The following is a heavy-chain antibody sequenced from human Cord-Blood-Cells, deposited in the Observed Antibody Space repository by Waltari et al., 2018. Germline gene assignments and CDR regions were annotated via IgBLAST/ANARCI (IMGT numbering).Heavy chain of an antibody. V-gene: IGHV1-2*04. J-gene: IGHJ3*02. Sequence: QVQLVQSGAEVKKPGASVKVSCKASGYTFTGYYMHWVRQAPGQGLAWMGWINPNSGGTNDAQKFQGWVTMTRDTSISTAYMELSRLRSDDTAVYYCARGKNEAYHAFDIWGQGTMVTVSS. CDR3: ARGKNEAYHAFDI. D-gene: IGHD1-1*01. CDR1: GYTFTGYY. CDR2: INPNSGGT.